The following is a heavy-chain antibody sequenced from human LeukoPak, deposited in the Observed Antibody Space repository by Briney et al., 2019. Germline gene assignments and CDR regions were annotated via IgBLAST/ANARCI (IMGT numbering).Heavy chain of an antibody. Sequence: GGSLRLSCAASGFTFSSYAMHWVRQAPGKGLERVAVISYDGSNKYYADSVKGRFTISRDNSKNTLYLQMNSLRAEDTAVYYCARETGPGGAFDIWGQGTMVTVSS. CDR1: GFTFSSYA. J-gene: IGHJ3*02. CDR2: ISYDGSNK. V-gene: IGHV3-30-3*01. D-gene: IGHD7-27*01. CDR3: ARETGPGGAFDI.